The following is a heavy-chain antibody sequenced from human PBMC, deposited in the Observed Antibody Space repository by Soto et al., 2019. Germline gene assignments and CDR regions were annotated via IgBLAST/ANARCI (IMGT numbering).Heavy chain of an antibody. Sequence: QAQLQQWGAGLLKPSETLSLTCAVYGGSFSGYYWSWIRQPPGKGLEWIGEINHSGSTNYNPSLKSRVTISVDTSKNQFSLKLSSVTAADTAVYYCAIGYGRNFDYWGQGTLVTVSS. V-gene: IGHV4-34*01. CDR1: GGSFSGYY. CDR3: AIGYGRNFDY. D-gene: IGHD3-10*01. CDR2: INHSGST. J-gene: IGHJ4*02.